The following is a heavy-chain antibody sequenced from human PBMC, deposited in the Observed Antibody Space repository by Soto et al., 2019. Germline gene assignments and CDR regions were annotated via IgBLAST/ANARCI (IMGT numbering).Heavy chain of an antibody. CDR3: ARASAGQELRYFDCLLLNWFDL. CDR2: IYYSGST. D-gene: IGHD3-9*01. J-gene: IGHJ5*02. CDR1: GGSISSGGYY. V-gene: IGHV4-31*03. Sequence: PSETLSLTCTVSGGSISSGGYYWSWIRQHPGKGLEWIGYIYYSGSTYYNPSLKSRVTISVDTSKNQFSLKLSSVTAADTAVYYCARASAGQELRYFDCLLLNWFDLWGQGTLVTVSS.